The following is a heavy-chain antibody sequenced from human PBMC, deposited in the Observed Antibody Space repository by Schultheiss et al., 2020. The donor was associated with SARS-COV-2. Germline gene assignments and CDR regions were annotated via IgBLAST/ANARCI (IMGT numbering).Heavy chain of an antibody. Sequence: SETLSLTCTVSGGSISSSSYYWGWIRQPPGKGLEWIGSIYYSGSTYYNPSLKSRVTISVDTSKNQFSLKLSSVTAADTAVYYCARRDWYFDLWGRGTLVTVSS. CDR2: IYYSGST. CDR1: GGSISSSSYY. J-gene: IGHJ2*01. CDR3: ARRDWYFDL. V-gene: IGHV4-39*07.